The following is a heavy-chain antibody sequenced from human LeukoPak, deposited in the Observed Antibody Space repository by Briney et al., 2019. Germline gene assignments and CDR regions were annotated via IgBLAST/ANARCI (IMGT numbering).Heavy chain of an antibody. D-gene: IGHD3-16*01. J-gene: IGHJ5*02. CDR1: GGSFSGYY. CDR3: ARGAEDYVWGSYPSWFDP. CDR2: ISHRGST. V-gene: IGHV4-34*01. Sequence: SETLSLTCAVYGGSFSGYYWNWIRQPPGKGLEWIGEISHRGSTNYNPSLKSRVTISVDTSRSQFSLKLSSVTAADTAVYYCARGAEDYVWGSYPSWFDPWGQGTLVTVSS.